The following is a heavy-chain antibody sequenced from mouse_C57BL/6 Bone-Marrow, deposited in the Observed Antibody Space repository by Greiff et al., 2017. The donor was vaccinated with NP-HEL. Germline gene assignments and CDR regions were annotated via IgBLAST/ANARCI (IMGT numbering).Heavy chain of an antibody. Sequence: DVKLVESGGGLVKPGGSLKLSCAASGFTFSDYGMHWVRQAPEKGLEWVAYISSGSSTIYYADTVKGRFTISRDNAKNTLFLQMPSLRSEDTAMYYCAKPYYGSRYFDYWGQGTTLTVSS. D-gene: IGHD1-1*01. CDR2: ISSGSSTI. CDR3: AKPYYGSRYFDY. J-gene: IGHJ2*01. CDR1: GFTFSDYG. V-gene: IGHV5-17*01.